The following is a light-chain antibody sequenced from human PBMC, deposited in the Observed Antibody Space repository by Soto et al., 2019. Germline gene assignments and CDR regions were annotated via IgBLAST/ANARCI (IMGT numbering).Light chain of an antibody. CDR1: QTVRNNY. Sequence: IVLTQPPGTLSLSPGERATLSCRASQTVRNNYLAWYQKKPGQAPRLLIYDASTMATGFPARFSGSGSGTEFTLTISSLQPGDFATYYCQQSETYPLTFGQGTRLEI. CDR2: DAS. CDR3: QQSETYPLT. J-gene: IGKJ5*01. V-gene: IGKV3D-7*01.